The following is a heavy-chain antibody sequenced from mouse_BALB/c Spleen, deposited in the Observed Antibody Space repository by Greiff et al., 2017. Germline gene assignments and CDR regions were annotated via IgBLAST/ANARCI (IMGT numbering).Heavy chain of an antibody. CDR2: ISSGGSYT. CDR1: GFTFSSYG. V-gene: IGHV5-6*01. J-gene: IGHJ4*01. CDR3: ARRGYGNYGNYAMDY. D-gene: IGHD2-1*01. Sequence: EVQRVESGGDLVKPGGSLKLSCAASGFTFSSYGMSWVRQTPDKRLEWVATISSGGSYTYYPDSVKGRFTISRDNAKNTLYLQMSSLKSEDTAMYYCARRGYGNYGNYAMDYWGQGTSVTVSS.